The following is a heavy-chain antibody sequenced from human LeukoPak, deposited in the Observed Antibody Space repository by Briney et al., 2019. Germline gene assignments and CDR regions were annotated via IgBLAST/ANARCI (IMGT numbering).Heavy chain of an antibody. Sequence: PGGSLRLSCAASGFTFSSYAMSWVRQAPGKGLEWVSAISGSGGSTYYADSVKGRFTISRDNSKNTLYLQMNSLRAEDTAVYYCAKGGPYYDSSRANGLNYWGQGTLVTVSS. CDR2: ISGSGGST. CDR1: GFTFSSYA. J-gene: IGHJ4*02. D-gene: IGHD3-22*01. V-gene: IGHV3-23*01. CDR3: AKGGPYYDSSRANGLNY.